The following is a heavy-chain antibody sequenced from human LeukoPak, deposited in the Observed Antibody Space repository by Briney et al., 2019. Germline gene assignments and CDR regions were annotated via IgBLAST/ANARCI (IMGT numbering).Heavy chain of an antibody. D-gene: IGHD3-10*01. J-gene: IGHJ6*03. V-gene: IGHV4-59*01. CDR3: ARGRSSMVRGYYYYYMDV. CDR1: GGSISSYY. Sequence: SETLSLTCTVSGGSISSYYWSWIRQPPGKGLERIGYIYYSGSTNYNPSLKSRVTISVDTSKNQFSLKLSSVTAADTAVYYCARGRSSMVRGYYYYYMDVWGKGTTVTISS. CDR2: IYYSGST.